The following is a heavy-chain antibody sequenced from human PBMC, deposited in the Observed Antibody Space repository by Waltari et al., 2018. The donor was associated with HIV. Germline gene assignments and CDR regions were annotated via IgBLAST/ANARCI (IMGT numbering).Heavy chain of an antibody. V-gene: IGHV4-61*02. J-gene: IGHJ4*02. Sequence: QARLQESGPGLVKPSQTLSLTCTVSGGSISSGSYYWSWIRQPAGKGLEWIGRSYTSGSTNYNPSLKSRVTISVDTSKNQFSLKLSSVTAADTAVYYCARGDTAMSVDYWGQGTLVTVSS. CDR2: SYTSGST. D-gene: IGHD5-18*01. CDR3: ARGDTAMSVDY. CDR1: GGSISSGSYY.